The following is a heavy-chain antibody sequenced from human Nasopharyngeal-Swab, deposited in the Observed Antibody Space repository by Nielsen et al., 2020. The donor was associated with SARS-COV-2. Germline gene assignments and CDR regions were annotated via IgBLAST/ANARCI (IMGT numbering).Heavy chain of an antibody. V-gene: IGHV1-46*01. CDR2: INPGGGSA. J-gene: IGHJ5*02. CDR3: ARGGDPREVVAATDCFDP. CDR1: GYTFTRYY. Sequence: ASLKVSCKASGYTFTRYYIHWVRQAPGQGLEWMGIINPGGGSAGYSQNFQGRVTMTRDTSTSTVYMELSSLRSEDTAVYYCARGGDPREVVAATDCFDPWGQGTLVTVSS. D-gene: IGHD2-15*01.